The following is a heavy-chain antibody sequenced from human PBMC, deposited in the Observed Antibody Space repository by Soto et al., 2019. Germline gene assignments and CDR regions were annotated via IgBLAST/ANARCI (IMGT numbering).Heavy chain of an antibody. Sequence: QVQLVQSGAEVKKPGSSVKVSCKASGGTFTSYTINWVRQAPGQGLEWMGRIIPILDTANDAQKFQGRVTVTVDNSTGTAFMELTSLRSEDTAVYYCARGVTDAKRGEHWGQGTLVTVSS. V-gene: IGHV1-69*08. J-gene: IGHJ4*02. CDR1: GGTFTSYT. CDR2: IIPILDTA. D-gene: IGHD2-21*02. CDR3: ARGVTDAKRGEH.